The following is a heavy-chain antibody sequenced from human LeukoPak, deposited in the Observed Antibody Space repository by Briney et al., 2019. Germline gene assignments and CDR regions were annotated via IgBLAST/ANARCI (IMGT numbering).Heavy chain of an antibody. J-gene: IGHJ5*02. Sequence: ASVKVSCKASGYTFIGYSLHWVRQAPGQGLEWMGWINPTSGGTNCAQRFQGRVTMTRDTSISTAYMELSSLRSDDTAVYYCARVRSSWLTGRNWFDPWGQGTLVTVSS. D-gene: IGHD6-13*01. CDR3: ARVRSSWLTGRNWFDP. CDR2: INPTSGGT. CDR1: GYTFIGYS. V-gene: IGHV1-2*02.